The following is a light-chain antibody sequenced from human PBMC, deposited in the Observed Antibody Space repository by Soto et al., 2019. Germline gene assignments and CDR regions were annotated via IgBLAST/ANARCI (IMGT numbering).Light chain of an antibody. CDR2: DAS. V-gene: IGKV1-13*02. CDR1: QGISSA. Sequence: AIQLTQSPSSLSASVGDRGTITCRARQGISSAVAWYQQKPGKAPKLLIYDASCLESGVPSRFSGRGSGTDFTLTISSLQPEDFATYYSQQFNSYRPLTFGGCTKVEIK. CDR3: QQFNSYRPLT. J-gene: IGKJ4*01.